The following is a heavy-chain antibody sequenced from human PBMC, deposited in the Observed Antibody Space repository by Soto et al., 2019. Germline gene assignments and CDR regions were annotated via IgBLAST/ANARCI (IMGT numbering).Heavy chain of an antibody. D-gene: IGHD3-22*01. CDR1: GFTFSLYS. CDR2: ITSSSSYI. V-gene: IGHV3-21*01. Sequence: GGSLRLSCAVSGFTFSLYSMIWVRQAPGKGLEWVASITSSSSYIYYEDSLKGRFTISRDNAKNSLFLQLDSLRAEDTAVYFCVRPRSTDSRPDYWGQGTLVTVSS. J-gene: IGHJ4*02. CDR3: VRPRSTDSRPDY.